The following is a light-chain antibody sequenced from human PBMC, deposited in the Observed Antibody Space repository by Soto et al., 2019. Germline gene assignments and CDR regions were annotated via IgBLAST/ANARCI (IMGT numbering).Light chain of an antibody. Sequence: EFVLTQSPGTLSLSPGERATLSCRASQYVGTRLAWYQHKPGQAPRLLTYYTSNRATGIPARFSGSGSGTDFTLTINSLAPEDFAIYYCHQRQSWPRTFGQGTKVDIK. CDR1: QYVGTR. J-gene: IGKJ1*01. CDR2: YTS. V-gene: IGKV3-11*01. CDR3: HQRQSWPRT.